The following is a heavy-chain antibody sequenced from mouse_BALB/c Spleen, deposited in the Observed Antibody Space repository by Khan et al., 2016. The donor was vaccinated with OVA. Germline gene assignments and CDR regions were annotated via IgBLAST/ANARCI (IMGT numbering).Heavy chain of an antibody. CDR3: AKNYRYDVYFDY. D-gene: IGHD2-14*01. V-gene: IGHV1S136*01. J-gene: IGHJ2*01. Sequence: VQLQQSGPDLVKPGASVKMSCKASGYTFTSYVMHWLRQKPGQGLEWIGYIYPFNDDTKYNENFKGKATLTSDKSSSTAYMELSSLTSEDSAVYYCAKNYRYDVYFDYWGPGTTLTVSS. CDR1: GYTFTSYV. CDR2: IYPFNDDT.